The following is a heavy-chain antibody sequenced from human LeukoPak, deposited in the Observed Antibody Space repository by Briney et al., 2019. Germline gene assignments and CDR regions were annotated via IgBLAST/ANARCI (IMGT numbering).Heavy chain of an antibody. D-gene: IGHD2/OR15-2a*01. CDR3: ARDWFHAIDY. V-gene: IGHV3-48*01. CDR2: ISRSSTTK. Sequence: GGSLRLSCAASGFTFSTYSTTWVRQAPGKRPEWLSYISRSSTTKHYADSVKGRFTISRDNRNNTLYLQMDSLRADDTAVYYCARDWFHAIDYWGQGTLVTVSS. J-gene: IGHJ4*02. CDR1: GFTFSTYS.